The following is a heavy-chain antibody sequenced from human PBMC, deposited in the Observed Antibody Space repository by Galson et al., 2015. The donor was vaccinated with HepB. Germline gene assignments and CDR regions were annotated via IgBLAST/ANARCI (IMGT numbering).Heavy chain of an antibody. CDR1: GYTFTGYY. V-gene: IGHV1-2*04. CDR2: INPNSGGT. Sequence: SVKVSCKASGYTFTGYYMHWVRQAPGQGLEWMGWINPNSGGTNYAQKFQGWVTMTRDTSISTAYMELSRLRSDDTAVYYCVRVRRYCSGGSCYSGDAFDIWGQGTMVTVSS. D-gene: IGHD2-15*01. CDR3: VRVRRYCSGGSCYSGDAFDI. J-gene: IGHJ3*02.